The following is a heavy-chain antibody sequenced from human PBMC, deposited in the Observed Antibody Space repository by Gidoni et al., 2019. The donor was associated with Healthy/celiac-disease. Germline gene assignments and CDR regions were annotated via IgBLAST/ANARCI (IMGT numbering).Heavy chain of an antibody. CDR2: ISWDGGST. CDR3: AKDILAYCGGDCPSGAFDI. D-gene: IGHD2-21*02. Sequence: EVQLVESGGVVVQPGGSLRLSCAASGFTFDDYTMHWVRQAPGKGLEWVSLISWDGGSTYYADSVKGRFTISRDNSKNSLYLQMNSLRTEDTALYYCAKDILAYCGGDCPSGAFDIWGQGTMVTVSS. J-gene: IGHJ3*02. CDR1: GFTFDDYT. V-gene: IGHV3-43*01.